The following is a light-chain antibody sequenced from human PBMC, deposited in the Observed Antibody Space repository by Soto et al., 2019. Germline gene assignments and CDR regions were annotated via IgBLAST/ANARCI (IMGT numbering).Light chain of an antibody. Sequence: LTQPASVSGSPGQSITLSCTGTSSDVGSYNLVSWYQQHPGKAPKLMIYEGSKRPSGVSNRFSGSKSGNTASLTISGLRAEDEADYYCCSFAGSNTFVFGTGTKVTVL. CDR2: EGS. CDR1: SSDVGSYNL. J-gene: IGLJ1*01. CDR3: CSFAGSNTFV. V-gene: IGLV2-23*03.